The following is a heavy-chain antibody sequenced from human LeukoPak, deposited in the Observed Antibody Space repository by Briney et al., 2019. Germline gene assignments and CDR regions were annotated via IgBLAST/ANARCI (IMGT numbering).Heavy chain of an antibody. CDR2: INHSGST. D-gene: IGHD3-16*01. CDR3: ARYRRGRVLDV. V-gene: IGHV4-34*01. CDR1: GGSISSYY. Sequence: SETLSLTCTVSGGSISSYYWSWIRQPPGKGLEWIGEINHSGSTNYNPSLKSRVTISVDTSKNQFSLKLSSVTAADTAVYYCARYRRGRVLDVWGKGTTVTISS. J-gene: IGHJ6*04.